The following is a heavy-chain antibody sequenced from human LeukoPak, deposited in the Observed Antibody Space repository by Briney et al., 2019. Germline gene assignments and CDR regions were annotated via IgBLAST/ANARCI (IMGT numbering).Heavy chain of an antibody. CDR2: ISSSSSTI. J-gene: IGHJ4*02. CDR3: ARDLLRYFDWSYYFDY. D-gene: IGHD3-9*01. Sequence: GGSLRLSCAASGXTFSSYSMNWVRQAPGKGLEWVSYISSSSSTIYYADSVKGRFTISRDNAKNSLYLQMNSLRDEDTAVYYCARDLLRYFDWSYYFDYWGQGTLVTVSS. V-gene: IGHV3-48*02. CDR1: GXTFSSYS.